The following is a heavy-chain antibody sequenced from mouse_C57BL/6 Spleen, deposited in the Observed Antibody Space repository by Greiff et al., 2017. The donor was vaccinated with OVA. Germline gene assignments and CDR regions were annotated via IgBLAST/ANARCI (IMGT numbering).Heavy chain of an antibody. J-gene: IGHJ3*01. CDR3: AREGTGSWFAY. V-gene: IGHV1-78*01. Sequence: VKVVESDAELVKPGASVKISCKVSGYTFTDHTIHWMKQRPEQGLEWIGYIYPRDGSTKYNEKFKGKATLTADKSSSTAYMQLNSLTSEDSAVYFCAREGTGSWFAYWGQGTLVTVSA. CDR1: GYTFTDHT. CDR2: IYPRDGST. D-gene: IGHD3-3*01.